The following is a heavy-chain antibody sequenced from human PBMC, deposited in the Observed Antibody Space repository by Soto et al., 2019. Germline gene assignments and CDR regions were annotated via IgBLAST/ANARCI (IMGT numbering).Heavy chain of an antibody. D-gene: IGHD3-16*01. CDR2: INPTDGST. V-gene: IGHV1-46*01. J-gene: IGHJ4*02. Sequence: QVQLVKSGAEVKKPGASVKVSCTASGYTFTDYYIHWVRQAPGQGLEWMGIINPTDGSTSYPQKFQDRVTMTRDTSTSSVYVELSSLSSEDTAIYYCARDPRGTASRFDYWGQGTLVTVSS. CDR3: ARDPRGTASRFDY. CDR1: GYTFTDYY.